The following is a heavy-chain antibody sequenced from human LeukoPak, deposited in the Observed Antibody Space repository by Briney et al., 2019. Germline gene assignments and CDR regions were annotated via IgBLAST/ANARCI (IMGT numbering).Heavy chain of an antibody. CDR2: INHSGST. V-gene: IGHV4-34*01. D-gene: IGHD3-10*01. CDR3: ARGRMVRGLDP. J-gene: IGHJ5*02. CDR1: GGSFSGYY. Sequence: SETLSLTCAVYGGSFSGYYWSWIRQPPGKGLEWIGEINHSGSTNYNPSLKSRVTISVGTSKNQFSLKLSSVTAADTAVYYCARGRMVRGLDPWGQGTLVTVSS.